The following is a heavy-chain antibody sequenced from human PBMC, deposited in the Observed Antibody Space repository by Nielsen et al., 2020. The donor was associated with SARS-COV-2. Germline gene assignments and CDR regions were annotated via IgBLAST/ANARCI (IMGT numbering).Heavy chain of an antibody. CDR1: GYTFTGYY. Sequence: ASVKVSCKASGYTFTGYYMHWVRQAPGQGLEWIGWINPNSGGTNYAQKFQGWVTMTRDTSISTAYMELSRLRSDDTAVYYCARASDKTGTSYYYYGMDVWGQGTTVTVSS. V-gene: IGHV1-2*04. CDR3: ARASDKTGTSYYYYGMDV. D-gene: IGHD1-7*01. CDR2: INPNSGGT. J-gene: IGHJ6*02.